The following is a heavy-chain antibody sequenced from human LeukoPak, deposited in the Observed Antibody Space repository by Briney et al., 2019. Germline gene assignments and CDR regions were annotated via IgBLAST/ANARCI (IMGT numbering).Heavy chain of an antibody. CDR2: ISTSGSII. D-gene: IGHD4-17*01. V-gene: IGHV3-48*04. J-gene: IGHJ6*03. Sequence: PGGSLRLSCAASGFTFSSYSMNWVRQAPGKGLEWLLHISTSGSIIHYGDSVKGRFTISRDNAKNSLYLQMNSLRAEDTALYFCARDATTDVGTVYMDVWGKGTTVTISS. CDR3: ARDATTDVGTVYMDV. CDR1: GFTFSSYS.